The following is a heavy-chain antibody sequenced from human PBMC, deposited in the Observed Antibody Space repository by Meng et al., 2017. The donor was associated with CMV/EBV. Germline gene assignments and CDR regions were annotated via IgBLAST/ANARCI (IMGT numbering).Heavy chain of an antibody. CDR2: INHSGST. J-gene: IGHJ6*02. CDR3: ARGFRDTIFGVVIMYGMDV. Sequence: GPLRLSCAVYGGSFSGYYWSWIRQPPGKGLEWIGEINHSGSTNYNPSLKSRVTISVDTSKNQFSLKLSSVTAADTAVYYCARGFRDTIFGVVIMYGMDVWGQGTTVTVSS. V-gene: IGHV4-34*01. CDR1: GGSFSGYY. D-gene: IGHD3-3*01.